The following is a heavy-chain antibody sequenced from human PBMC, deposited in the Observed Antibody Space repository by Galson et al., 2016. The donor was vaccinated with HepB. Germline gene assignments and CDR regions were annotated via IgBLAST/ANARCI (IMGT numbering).Heavy chain of an antibody. CDR1: GFTFSSYT. D-gene: IGHD3-10*01. CDR3: ARDQLVWFGGYCFYN. Sequence: SLRLSCAAAGFTFSSYTLHWVRQAPGKGLEWVAVISYDATKKFYADSVKGRFSISRDNSNNTLYLQMNSLRPEDTAVYFCARDQLVWFGGYCFYNWGQGTLVTVSS. J-gene: IGHJ4*02. V-gene: IGHV3-30*04. CDR2: ISYDATKK.